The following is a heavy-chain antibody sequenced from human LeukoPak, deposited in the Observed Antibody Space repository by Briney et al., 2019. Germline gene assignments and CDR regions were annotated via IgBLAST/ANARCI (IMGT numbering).Heavy chain of an antibody. CDR2: ISYDGSNK. J-gene: IGHJ4*02. Sequence: SGGSQRLSCAASGFTFSSYAMHWVRQAPGKGLEWVAVISYDGSNKYYADSVKGRFTISRDNSKNTLYLQMNSLRAEDTAVYYCARDPALMRHPQRTSGTPEYYFDYWGQGTLVTVSS. CDR1: GFTFSSYA. D-gene: IGHD1-1*01. CDR3: ARDPALMRHPQRTSGTPEYYFDY. V-gene: IGHV3-30*04.